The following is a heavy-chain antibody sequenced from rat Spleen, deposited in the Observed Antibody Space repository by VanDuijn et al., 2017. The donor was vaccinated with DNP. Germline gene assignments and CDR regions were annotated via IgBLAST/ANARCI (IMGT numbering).Heavy chain of an antibody. CDR3: VRVNSGFLYYALDA. V-gene: IGHV5-7*01. CDR2: ISYDGSST. CDR1: GFTFSDYN. D-gene: IGHD4-4*01. J-gene: IGHJ4*01. Sequence: EVQLVDSGGGLVQPGRSLKLSCEVSGFTFSDYNMAWVRQAPTKGLHWVASISYDGSSTYYRDSVKGRFTISRDNAKSTLYLQMDSLRSEDTATYYCVRVNSGFLYYALDAWGQGTSVTVSS.